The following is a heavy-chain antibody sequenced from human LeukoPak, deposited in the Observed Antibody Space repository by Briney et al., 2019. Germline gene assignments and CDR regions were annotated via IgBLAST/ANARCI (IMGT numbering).Heavy chain of an antibody. CDR1: GGSISSSY. V-gene: IGHV4-59*01. Sequence: PSETLSLTCTVSGGSISSSYWSWIRKPPGKGLEWIGYIYYSGSTNYNPSLKSRVTISVDTSKNQFSLKLSSVTAADTAVYYCARAKGSYRPYYFDYWGQGTLVTVSS. D-gene: IGHD3-16*02. J-gene: IGHJ4*02. CDR2: IYYSGST. CDR3: ARAKGSYRPYYFDY.